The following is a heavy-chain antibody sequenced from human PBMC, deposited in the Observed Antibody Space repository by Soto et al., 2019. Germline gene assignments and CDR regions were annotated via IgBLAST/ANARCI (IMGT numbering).Heavy chain of an antibody. CDR2: INAGNGNT. D-gene: IGHD6-19*01. Sequence: ASVKVSCKASGYTFTSYAMHWVRQAPGQRLEWMGWINAGNGNTKYSQKFQGRVTISRDNAKNSLYLQMNILRAEDTAVYYCASGGTVPGRAFGYWGPGTLVTVSS. J-gene: IGHJ4*02. CDR1: GYTFTSYA. CDR3: ASGGTVPGRAFGY. V-gene: IGHV1-3*01.